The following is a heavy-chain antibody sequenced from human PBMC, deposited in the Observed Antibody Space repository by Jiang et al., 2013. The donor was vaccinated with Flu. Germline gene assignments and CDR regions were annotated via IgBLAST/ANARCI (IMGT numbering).Heavy chain of an antibody. Sequence: GSGLVKPSETLSLTCTVSGDSVSSGSFYWSWIRQPPGKRLEWIGSIYYSGSTNYNPSLKSRVTISVHTSKNQFSLRLNSVTAADTAVYYCARDTRYFSFEGWHFDLWGRGTLVTVSS. J-gene: IGHJ2*01. CDR2: IYYSGST. CDR3: ARDTRYFSFEGWHFDL. CDR1: GDSVSSGSFY. D-gene: IGHD3-9*01. V-gene: IGHV4-61*01.